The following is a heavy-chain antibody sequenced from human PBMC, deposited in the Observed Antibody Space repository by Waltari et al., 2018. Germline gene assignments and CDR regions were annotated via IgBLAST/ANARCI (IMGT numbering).Heavy chain of an antibody. J-gene: IGHJ6*02. CDR3: AKDTRNHYDILTGYGMDV. V-gene: IGHV3-23*01. Sequence: EVQLLESGGGLVQPGGSLRLSCAASGFTFSSYAMSWVRQAPGKGLEWVSAISGSGGSTYYADSVKGRFTISRDNSKNTLYLQMNSLRTEDTALYYCAKDTRNHYDILTGYGMDVWGQGTTVTVSS. CDR2: ISGSGGST. CDR1: GFTFSSYA. D-gene: IGHD3-9*01.